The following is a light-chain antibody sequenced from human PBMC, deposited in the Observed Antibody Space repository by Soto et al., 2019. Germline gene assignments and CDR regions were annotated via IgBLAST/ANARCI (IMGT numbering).Light chain of an antibody. CDR2: EVS. CDR3: SSYTTSTSFIL. J-gene: IGLJ2*01. Sequence: QSALTQPASVSGSPGQSITISCTGTSSDVGGYNYVSWYQQHPGKAPKLMIYEVSHRPSGVSDRFSGSKSGNTASLTISGLQAEDEAYYYCSSYTTSTSFILFGGGTKVTVL. V-gene: IGLV2-14*01. CDR1: SSDVGGYNY.